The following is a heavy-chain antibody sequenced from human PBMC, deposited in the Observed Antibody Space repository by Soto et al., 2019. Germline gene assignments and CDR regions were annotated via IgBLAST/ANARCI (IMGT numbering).Heavy chain of an antibody. J-gene: IGHJ5*02. CDR1: GFTFSSYG. V-gene: IGHV3-33*01. Sequence: GGSLRLSCAASGFTFSSYGMHWVRQAPGKGLEWVAVIWFAGSDEYYAESVKGRFTISRDNSKNTLFLQMNSLRAEDTAVYYCARSKDGSGWNGFDHWGQGTLVTVSS. CDR3: ARSKDGSGWNGFDH. CDR2: IWFAGSDE. D-gene: IGHD6-25*01.